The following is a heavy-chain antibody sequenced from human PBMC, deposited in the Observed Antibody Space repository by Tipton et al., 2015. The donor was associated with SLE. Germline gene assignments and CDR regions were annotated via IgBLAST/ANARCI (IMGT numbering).Heavy chain of an antibody. J-gene: IGHJ5*02. V-gene: IGHV4-39*07. CDR2: IYYSGST. Sequence: TLSLTCTVSGGSVSSGSYYWSWIRQPPGKGLEWIGSIYYSGSTYYNPSLKSRVTISVDTSKNQFSLKLSSVTAADTAVYYCAREGGSSGWSGRWFDPWGQGTLVTVSS. CDR1: GGSVSSGSYY. CDR3: AREGGSSGWSGRWFDP. D-gene: IGHD6-19*01.